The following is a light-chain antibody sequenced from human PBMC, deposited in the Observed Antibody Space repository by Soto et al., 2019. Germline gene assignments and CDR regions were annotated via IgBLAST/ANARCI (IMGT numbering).Light chain of an antibody. CDR3: QQNNKWPPVN. CDR1: QTISND. Sequence: EVGMTQSPATVSVAPGEGVTLSCRASQTISNDLAWYQQKPGQAPRLLIYGASTRATGVPARFSGGGSGTEFTLTISSLQSEDFAFYYCQQNNKWPPVNFGGGTKVEIK. V-gene: IGKV3-15*01. J-gene: IGKJ4*01. CDR2: GAS.